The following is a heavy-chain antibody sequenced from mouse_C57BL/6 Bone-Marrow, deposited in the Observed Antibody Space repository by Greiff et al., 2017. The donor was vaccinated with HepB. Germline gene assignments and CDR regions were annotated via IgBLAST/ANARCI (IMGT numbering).Heavy chain of an antibody. Sequence: EVQLQQSGPVLVKPGASVKMSCKASGYTFTDYYMNWVKQSHGKSLEWIGVINPYNGGTSYNQKFKGKATLTVDKSSSTAYMELNSLTSEDSAVYYCARSHYGSSVRYYFDYWGQGTTLTVSS. CDR2: INPYNGGT. V-gene: IGHV1-19*01. CDR1: GYTFTDYY. CDR3: ARSHYGSSVRYYFDY. J-gene: IGHJ2*01. D-gene: IGHD1-1*01.